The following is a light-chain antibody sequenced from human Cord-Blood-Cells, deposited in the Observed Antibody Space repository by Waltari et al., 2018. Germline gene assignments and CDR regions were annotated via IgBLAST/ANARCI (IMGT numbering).Light chain of an antibody. CDR3: SLYTSSSTYV. Sequence: QSALTQPASVSGSPGQSITISCTGTSSDVGGYNYVSWYQQHPGKAPKLMIYEVSKRPSGVSNRFSGSKSGNPAYLTISGLQAEDAADYYCSLYTSSSTYVFGTGTKVTVL. CDR2: EVS. CDR1: SSDVGGYNY. J-gene: IGLJ1*01. V-gene: IGLV2-14*01.